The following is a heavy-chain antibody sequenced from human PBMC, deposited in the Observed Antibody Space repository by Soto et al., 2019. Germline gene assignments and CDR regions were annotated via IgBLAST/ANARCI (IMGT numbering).Heavy chain of an antibody. V-gene: IGHV3-23*01. J-gene: IGHJ4*02. Sequence: ARRRIRQAPGKGLEWVSAISGSGGSTYYADSVKGRFTISRDNSKNTLYLQMNSLRAEDTAVYYCAKDDSTRAFDYWGQGTLVTVSS. CDR1: A. CDR2: ISGSGGST. D-gene: IGHD3-22*01. CDR3: AKDDSTRAFDY.